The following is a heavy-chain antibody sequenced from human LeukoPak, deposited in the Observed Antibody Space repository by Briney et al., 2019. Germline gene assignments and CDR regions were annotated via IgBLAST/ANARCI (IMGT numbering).Heavy chain of an antibody. D-gene: IGHD3-10*01. CDR2: ISSSDGTT. Sequence: GGPLRLSCAASGFTFSSYDMSWVRQAPGKGLEWVSAISSSDGTTYYADPVKGRFTISRDTSKNTLYLQMNSLRAEDTAVYYCAKDRGLLSWFGELLHFFDHWGQGTLVTVSS. CDR3: AKDRGLLSWFGELLHFFDH. CDR1: GFTFSSYD. V-gene: IGHV3-23*01. J-gene: IGHJ4*02.